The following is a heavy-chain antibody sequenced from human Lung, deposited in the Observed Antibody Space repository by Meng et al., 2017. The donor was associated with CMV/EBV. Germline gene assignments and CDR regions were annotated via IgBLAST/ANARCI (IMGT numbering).Heavy chain of an antibody. Sequence: QVQLQQWGAGLLKPSETLSLTCAVYGGSFSGYYWGWIRQPPGKGLEWIGEINHSGSTNYNPSLKSRVTISVDTSKNQFSLKLSSVTAADTAVYYCARERGAGSTQRGWFDTWGQGTLGTVDS. V-gene: IGHV4-34*01. D-gene: IGHD6-13*01. J-gene: IGHJ5*02. CDR2: INHSGST. CDR1: GGSFSGYY. CDR3: ARERGAGSTQRGWFDT.